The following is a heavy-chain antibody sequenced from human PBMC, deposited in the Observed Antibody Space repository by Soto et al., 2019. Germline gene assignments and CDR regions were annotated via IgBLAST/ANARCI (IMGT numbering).Heavy chain of an antibody. Sequence: PGESLKISCTGFGYDFTNYWINWVRQLPGKGLEWMGRIDTSDSYISYSPSYEGHVTMSVDKYIDTAYLQWRDLKASDSGKYSCARRREGKRYGMDFGCQVTAVTVSS. CDR3: ARRREGKRYGMDF. CDR2: IDTSDSYI. J-gene: IGHJ6*02. D-gene: IGHD3-10*01. CDR1: GYDFTNYW. V-gene: IGHV5-10-1*01.